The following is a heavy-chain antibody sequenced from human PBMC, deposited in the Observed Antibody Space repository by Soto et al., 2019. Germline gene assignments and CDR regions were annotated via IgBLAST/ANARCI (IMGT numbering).Heavy chain of an antibody. Sequence: QVQLVESGGGVVQPGRSLRLYCAASGFTFSSYAMHWVRQAPGKGLEWVAVISYDGSNKYYADSVKGRFTISRDNSKNTLYLQMNSLRAEDTAVYYCARDDSAHFGGAFDIWGQGTMVTVSS. J-gene: IGHJ3*02. CDR2: ISYDGSNK. D-gene: IGHD3-16*01. CDR3: ARDDSAHFGGAFDI. CDR1: GFTFSSYA. V-gene: IGHV3-30-3*01.